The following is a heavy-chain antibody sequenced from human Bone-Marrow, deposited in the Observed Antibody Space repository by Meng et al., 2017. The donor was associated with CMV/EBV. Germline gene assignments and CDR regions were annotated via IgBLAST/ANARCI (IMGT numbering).Heavy chain of an antibody. Sequence: EVQLVGSGVTLVQPGGSLSRSSTASGFSVTNKYMSWVRQAPGKGLEWICIIYRGDNTYYTESVKGRFTVSRDNSKNIMYLQMSWLRVDDTAVYYCTGDSVLNPNLDYWGQGTLVTVSS. CDR2: IYRGDNT. CDR3: TGDSVLNPNLDY. J-gene: IGHJ4*02. CDR1: GFSVTNKY. D-gene: IGHD1-14*01. V-gene: IGHV3-66*01.